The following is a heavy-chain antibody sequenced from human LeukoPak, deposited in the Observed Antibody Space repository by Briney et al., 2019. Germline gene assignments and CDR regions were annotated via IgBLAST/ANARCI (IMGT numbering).Heavy chain of an antibody. J-gene: IGHJ4*02. V-gene: IGHV6-1*01. CDR2: TYYRSKWSN. Sequence: SQTLSLTFAISGDSVSSNSATWDSIRQSPSRGLEWLGRTYYRSKWSNEYELSVKSRIIIDPHTSKNQFSLQLNSVTPEDTATYYCARFASGRLDYWGQGSLVTVSS. CDR1: GDSVSSNSAT. CDR3: ARFASGRLDY. D-gene: IGHD6-19*01.